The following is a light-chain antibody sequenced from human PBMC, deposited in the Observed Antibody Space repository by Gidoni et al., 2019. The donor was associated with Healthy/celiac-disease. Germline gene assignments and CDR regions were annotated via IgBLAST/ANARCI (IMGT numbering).Light chain of an antibody. CDR3: KQYNSYSWT. J-gene: IGKJ1*01. CDR1: QSISSW. Sequence: DIQMTQSPSTLSASVGDRVTITCRASQSISSWLAWYQHKPGKAPKLLIYKASSLESGVPSRFSGSGYGKEFTLTISSLQPDDFATYYCKQYNSYSWTFGQGTKVEIK. CDR2: KAS. V-gene: IGKV1-5*03.